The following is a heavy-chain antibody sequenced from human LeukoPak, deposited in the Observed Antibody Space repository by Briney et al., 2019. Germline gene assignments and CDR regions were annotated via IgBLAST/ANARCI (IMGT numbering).Heavy chain of an antibody. J-gene: IGHJ6*02. CDR1: GFTFSDYY. Sequence: GGSLRLSCAASGFTFSDYYMSWIRQAPGKGLEWVSYISSSGSTIYYVDSVKGRFTISRDNAKNSLYLQMNSLRAEDTAVYYCARGKMAKNYYYGMDVWGQGTTVTVSS. CDR3: ARGKMAKNYYYGMDV. D-gene: IGHD5-24*01. CDR2: ISSSGSTI. V-gene: IGHV3-11*01.